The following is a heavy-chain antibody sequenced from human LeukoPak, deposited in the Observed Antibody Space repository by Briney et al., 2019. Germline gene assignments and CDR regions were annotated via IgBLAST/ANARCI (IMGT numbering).Heavy chain of an antibody. J-gene: IGHJ6*03. V-gene: IGHV4-59*11. CDR2: IYYSGST. CDR3: ARDRFGGGAVANYYYYYMDV. CDR1: GGSISSHY. Sequence: SETLSLTCTVSGGSISSHYWSWIRQPPGKGLEWIGYIYYSGSTNYNPSLKSRVTISVDTSKNQFSLKLSSVTAADTAVYYCARDRFGGGAVANYYYYYMDVWGKGTTVTISS. D-gene: IGHD6-19*01.